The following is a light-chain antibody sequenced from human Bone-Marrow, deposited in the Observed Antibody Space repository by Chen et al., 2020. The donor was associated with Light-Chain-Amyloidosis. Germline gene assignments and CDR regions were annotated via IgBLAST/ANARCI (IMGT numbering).Light chain of an antibody. CDR2: RDT. Sequence: SYELTQPPSVSVSPGQTARIISPGDDLPTKYAYWYQQKPGQAPVLVIHRDTERPSGISERFSGSSSGTTATLTISGVQAEDEADYHCQSADSSGTYEVIFGGGTKLTVL. J-gene: IGLJ2*01. CDR1: DLPTKY. V-gene: IGLV3-25*03. CDR3: QSADSSGTYEVI.